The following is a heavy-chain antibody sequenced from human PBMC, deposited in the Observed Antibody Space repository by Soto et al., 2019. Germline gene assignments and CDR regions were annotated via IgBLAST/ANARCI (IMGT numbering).Heavy chain of an antibody. V-gene: IGHV4-34*01. Sequence: SQRISLTCAVYAVSFSGYYWSLIRQPPGQGLEWIGEINHSGSTNYNPSLKSRVTISVDTSKNQFSLKLSSVTAADTAVYFCARGVCRHFLFGMEVWGQGTTVTLPS. CDR2: INHSGST. CDR1: AVSFSGYY. D-gene: IGHD3-3*02. J-gene: IGHJ6*01. CDR3: ARGVCRHFLFGMEV.